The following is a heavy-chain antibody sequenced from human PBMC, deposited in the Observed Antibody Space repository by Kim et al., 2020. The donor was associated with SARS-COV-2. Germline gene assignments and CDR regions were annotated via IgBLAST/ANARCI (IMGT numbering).Heavy chain of an antibody. CDR3: ARGTYYDFWSGYPHIYFDY. Sequence: ASVKVSCKASGYTFTSYGISWVRQAPGQGLEWMGWISAYNGNTNYAQKLQGRVTMTTDTSTSTAYMELRSLRSDDTAVYYCARGTYYDFWSGYPHIYFDYWGQGTLVTVSS. V-gene: IGHV1-18*04. CDR1: GYTFTSYG. D-gene: IGHD3-3*01. CDR2: ISAYNGNT. J-gene: IGHJ4*02.